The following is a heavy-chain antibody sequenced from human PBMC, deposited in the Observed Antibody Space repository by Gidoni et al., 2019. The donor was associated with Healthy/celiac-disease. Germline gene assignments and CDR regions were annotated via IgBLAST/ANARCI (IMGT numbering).Heavy chain of an antibody. CDR3: AKDPSHYDFWSGYPNWFDP. Sequence: EVQLVESGGGLVQPGGSLRLSCAASGFTFSSDAMSWVRQAPGKGLEWVSAISGSGGSTYYADSVKGRFTISRDNSKNTLYLQMNSLRAEDTAVYYCAKDPSHYDFWSGYPNWFDPWGQGTLVTVSS. CDR1: GFTFSSDA. V-gene: IGHV3-23*04. CDR2: ISGSGGST. D-gene: IGHD3-3*01. J-gene: IGHJ5*02.